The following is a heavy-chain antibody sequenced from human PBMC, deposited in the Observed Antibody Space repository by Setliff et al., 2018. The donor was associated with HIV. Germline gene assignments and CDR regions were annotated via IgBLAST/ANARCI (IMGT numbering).Heavy chain of an antibody. CDR2: SIPLFKTV. J-gene: IGHJ4*02. CDR3: ARGSGYCRNGDCYIGVHKNPDKYFYDY. V-gene: IGHV1-69*05. D-gene: IGHD2-8*01. CDR1: GATFSNSA. Sequence: SVKVSCKASGATFSNSALTWVRQAPGQGLEWMGGSIPLFKTVNYAQKFQGRLTISTDELMTTAYMELSSLKSEDTAVYYCARGSGYCRNGDCYIGVHKNPDKYFYDYWGQGTLVTVSS.